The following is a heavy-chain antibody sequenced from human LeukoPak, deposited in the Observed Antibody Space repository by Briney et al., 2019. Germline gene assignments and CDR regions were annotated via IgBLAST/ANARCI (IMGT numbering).Heavy chain of an antibody. Sequence: ASVKVSCKASGYTFTSYGISWVRQAPGQGREGMGWISAYNGNTNYAQKLQGRVTMTTATSTSTAYMELRSLRSDDTAVYYCARVASEGSFDYWGQGTLVTASS. J-gene: IGHJ4*02. CDR3: ARVASEGSFDY. CDR2: ISAYNGNT. V-gene: IGHV1-18*01. CDR1: GYTFTSYG.